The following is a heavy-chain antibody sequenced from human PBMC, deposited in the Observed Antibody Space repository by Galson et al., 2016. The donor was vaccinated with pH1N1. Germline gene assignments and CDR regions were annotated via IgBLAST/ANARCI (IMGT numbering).Heavy chain of an antibody. J-gene: IGHJ5*02. CDR2: IYHSGST. D-gene: IGHD3-10*01. CDR1: GGSISSSNW. CDR3: AREGGVYYGSGRHENWFDP. Sequence: ETLSLTCAVSGGSISSSNWWSWVRQPPGKGLEWIGEIYHSGSTSYNPSLKSRVTISLDKSKNQFSLKLSSVTAADTAVYYCAREGGVYYGSGRHENWFDPWGQGTLVTVSS. V-gene: IGHV4-4*02.